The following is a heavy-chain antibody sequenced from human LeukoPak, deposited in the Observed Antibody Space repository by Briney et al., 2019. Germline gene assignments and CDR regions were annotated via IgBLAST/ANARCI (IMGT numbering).Heavy chain of an antibody. CDR1: GYTFTSYD. CDR3: ARGLRPFVP. V-gene: IGHV1-8*01. Sequence: ASVKVSCKASGYTFTSYDINWVRQATGQELEWMGWMNPNSGNTGYAQKFQDRGTMTRTTSISTAYMELRSLRSEDTAVYYCARGLRPFVPWGQGTLVTVSS. CDR2: MNPNSGNT. J-gene: IGHJ5*02.